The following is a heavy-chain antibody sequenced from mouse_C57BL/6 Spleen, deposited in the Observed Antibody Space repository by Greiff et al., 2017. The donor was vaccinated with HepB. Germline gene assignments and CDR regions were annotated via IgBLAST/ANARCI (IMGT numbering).Heavy chain of an antibody. CDR1: GYTFTDYE. CDR2: IDPETGGT. V-gene: IGHV1-15*01. Sequence: QVQLQQSGAELVRPGASVTLSCKASGYTFTDYEMHWVKQTPVHGLEWIGAIDPETGGTAYNQKFKGKAILTADKSSSTAYMELRSLTSEDSAVYYCTSYYYGSSFDVWGTGTTVTVSS. J-gene: IGHJ1*03. CDR3: TSYYYGSSFDV. D-gene: IGHD1-1*01.